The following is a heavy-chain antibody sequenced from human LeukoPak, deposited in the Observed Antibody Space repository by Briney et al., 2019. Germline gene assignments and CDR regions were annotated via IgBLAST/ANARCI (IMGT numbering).Heavy chain of an antibody. D-gene: IGHD2-21*02. CDR1: GFTFSSYG. Sequence: PGGSLRLSCAASGFTFSSYGMHWVRQAPGKGLEWVSLISGDGGSTYYADSVKGRFTISRDNSKNSLYLQMNSLRAEDTALYYCAKGGGGTYCGGDCYFDYWGQGTLVTVSS. CDR2: ISGDGGST. V-gene: IGHV3-43D*03. J-gene: IGHJ4*02. CDR3: AKGGGGTYCGGDCYFDY.